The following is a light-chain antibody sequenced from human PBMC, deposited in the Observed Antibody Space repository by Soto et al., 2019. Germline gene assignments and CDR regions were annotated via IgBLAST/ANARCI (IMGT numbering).Light chain of an antibody. J-gene: IGKJ5*01. Sequence: DIPMTQSPSTLSGSVGDRVTITCRASQTISSWLAWYQQKPGKAPKLLIYKASTLKSGVPARFSGSGSGTEFTLTISSLQPDDFATYYCQQYNTYSTFGQGTRLEIK. CDR1: QTISSW. CDR3: QQYNTYST. CDR2: KAS. V-gene: IGKV1-5*03.